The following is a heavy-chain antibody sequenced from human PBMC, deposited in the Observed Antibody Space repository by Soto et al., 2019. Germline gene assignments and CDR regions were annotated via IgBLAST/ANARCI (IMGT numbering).Heavy chain of an antibody. D-gene: IGHD2-15*01. J-gene: IGHJ4*02. Sequence: GGSLRISCAASGFTFSSYAMSWVRQAPGKGLEWVSAISGSGGSTYYADSVKGRFTISRDNSKNTLYLQMNSLRAEDTAVYYCAKDLGALLLGDFDYWGQGTLVTVSS. CDR3: AKDLGALLLGDFDY. V-gene: IGHV3-23*01. CDR2: ISGSGGST. CDR1: GFTFSSYA.